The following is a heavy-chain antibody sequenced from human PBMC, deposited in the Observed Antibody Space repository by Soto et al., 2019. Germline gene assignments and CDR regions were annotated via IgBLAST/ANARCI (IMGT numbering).Heavy chain of an antibody. CDR1: GFTFSSYA. CDR3: AKDYRRSSWYFFY. CDR2: ISGSGGST. D-gene: IGHD6-13*01. J-gene: IGHJ4*02. Sequence: EVQLLESGGGLVQPGGSLRLSCAASGFTFSSYAMSWVRQAPGKGLEWVSAISGSGGSTYYADSVKGRFTISRDNSKNTRYVQKNSLRAADTAVYYCAKDYRRSSWYFFYWGQGTLVTVSS. V-gene: IGHV3-23*01.